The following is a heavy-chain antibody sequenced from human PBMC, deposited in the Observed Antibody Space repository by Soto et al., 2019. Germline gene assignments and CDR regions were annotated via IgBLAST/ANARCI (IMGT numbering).Heavy chain of an antibody. Sequence: ASETLSLTCGVFDGSFRGHYWSWIRQPPGKGLEWIAEINHSGFTNYNPSFKSRVTISRDTSTNQISLKLTSVTAADSAVYYCARATVKQGATLFDFWGQGTLVTVSS. CDR2: INHSGFT. CDR1: DGSFRGHY. J-gene: IGHJ4*02. D-gene: IGHD1-26*01. V-gene: IGHV4-34*01. CDR3: ARATVKQGATLFDF.